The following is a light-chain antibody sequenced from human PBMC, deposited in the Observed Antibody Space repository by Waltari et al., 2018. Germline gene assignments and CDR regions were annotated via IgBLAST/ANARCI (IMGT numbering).Light chain of an antibody. Sequence: QSVLTQPPSASGTPGQRVTIPCSGSSSNIGSNAVNWYQHLPGTAPKLLIYSNNQRPSGVPDRFSGSKSGTSASLAISGLQSEDEADYYCAAWDDSLNGLWVFGGGTKLTVL. V-gene: IGLV1-44*01. CDR3: AAWDDSLNGLWV. CDR2: SNN. J-gene: IGLJ3*02. CDR1: SSNIGSNA.